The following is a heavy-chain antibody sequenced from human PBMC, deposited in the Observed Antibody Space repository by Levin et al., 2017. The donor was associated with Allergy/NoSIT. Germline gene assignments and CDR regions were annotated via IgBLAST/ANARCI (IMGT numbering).Heavy chain of an antibody. J-gene: IGHJ6*02. V-gene: IGHV3-33*01. Sequence: TGGSLRLSCAASGFTFSSYGMHWVRQAPGKGLEWVAVIWYDGSNKYYADSVKGRFTISRDNSKNTLYLQMNSLRAEDTAVYYCARSVGRYYYYGMDVWGQGTTVTVSS. D-gene: IGHD3/OR15-3a*01. CDR3: ARSVGRYYYYGMDV. CDR2: IWYDGSNK. CDR1: GFTFSSYG.